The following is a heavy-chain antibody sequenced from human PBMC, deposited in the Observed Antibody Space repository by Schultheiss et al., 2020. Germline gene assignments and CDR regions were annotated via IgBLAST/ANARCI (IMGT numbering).Heavy chain of an antibody. CDR3: ARDTGWDGMDV. CDR1: GGSISSYY. D-gene: IGHD3-16*01. V-gene: IGHV4-59*01. J-gene: IGHJ6*02. CDR2: IYYSGST. Sequence: SATLSLTCTVSGGSISSYYWSWIRQPPGKGLEWIGYIYYSGSTNYNPSLKSRVTISVDTSKNQFSLKLSSVTAADTAVYYCARDTGWDGMDVWGQGTTVTGSS.